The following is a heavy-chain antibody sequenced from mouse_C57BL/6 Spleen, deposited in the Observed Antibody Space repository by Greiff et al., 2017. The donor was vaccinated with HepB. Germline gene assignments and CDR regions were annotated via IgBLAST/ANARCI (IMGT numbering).Heavy chain of an antibody. V-gene: IGHV5-17*01. D-gene: IGHD4-1*01. CDR1: GFTFSDYG. J-gene: IGHJ3*01. Sequence: DVMLVESGGGLVKPGGSRKLSCAASGFTFSDYGMHWVRQAPEKGLEWVAYISSGSSTIYYADTVKGRFTISRDNAKNTLFLQMTSLRSEDTAMYYCPWGGGFAYWGQGTLVTVSA. CDR3: PWGGGFAY. CDR2: ISSGSSTI.